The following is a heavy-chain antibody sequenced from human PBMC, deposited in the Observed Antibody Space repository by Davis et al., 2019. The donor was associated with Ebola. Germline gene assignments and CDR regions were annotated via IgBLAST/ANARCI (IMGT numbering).Heavy chain of an antibody. CDR2: ISAYNGNT. Sequence: AASVKVSCKASGYTFTSYGISWVRQAPGPGLEWMGWISAYNGNTNDAQKLQGRVTMTTDTSTSTAYMELRSLRSDDTAVYYCARVVAAPNWFDPWGQGTLVTVSS. CDR1: GYTFTSYG. V-gene: IGHV1-18*04. J-gene: IGHJ5*02. CDR3: ARVVAAPNWFDP. D-gene: IGHD6-13*01.